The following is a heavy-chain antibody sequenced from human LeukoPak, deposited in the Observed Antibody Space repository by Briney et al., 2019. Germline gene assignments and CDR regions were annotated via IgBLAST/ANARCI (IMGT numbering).Heavy chain of an antibody. V-gene: IGHV3-53*01. J-gene: IGHJ3*02. D-gene: IGHD6-13*01. Sequence: GGSLRLSCAASGFTVSSNYMTWVRQAPGKGLEWVLVIYSGGGTLYADSVKGRFTISRDKSKNTVYLQMNSLRVEDTAVYYCARELVRAFDIWGQGTMVTVSS. CDR2: IYSGGGT. CDR3: ARELVRAFDI. CDR1: GFTVSSNY.